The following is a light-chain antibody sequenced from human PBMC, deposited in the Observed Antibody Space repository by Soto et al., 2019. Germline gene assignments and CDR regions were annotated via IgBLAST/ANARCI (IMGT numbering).Light chain of an antibody. CDR2: SAS. J-gene: IGKJ1*01. CDR3: EQAHNTPRT. CDR1: QTINNH. Sequence: DLQMTQSPSSLSASVGDRVTITCRASQTINNHLNWFQQKPGQAPKVLIFSASSLQSGVPSRFSGSGSGTDFTLTISSLQPEDSATYYCEQAHNTPRTFGQGTKVEIK. V-gene: IGKV1-39*01.